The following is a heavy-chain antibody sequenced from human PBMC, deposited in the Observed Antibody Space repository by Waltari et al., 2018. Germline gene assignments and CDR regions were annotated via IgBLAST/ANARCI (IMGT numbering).Heavy chain of an antibody. CDR3: ARELLGGGAFDS. CDR2: INTNTQNP. J-gene: IGHJ4*02. D-gene: IGHD3-16*01. Sequence: QVQLVQFGSDLKQPGPSVKVYCKASEYTFTDPAMNWVRQAPGQGLPFLGWINTNTQNPFYARGFAGRFVFSLDTSIGTAYMEITSLKTEDTAVYYCARELLGGGAFDSWGQGTLVSVSS. V-gene: IGHV7-4-1*02. CDR1: EYTFTDPA.